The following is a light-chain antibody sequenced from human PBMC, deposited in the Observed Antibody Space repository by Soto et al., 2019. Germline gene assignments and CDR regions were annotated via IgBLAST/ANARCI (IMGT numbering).Light chain of an antibody. V-gene: IGKV3-20*01. CDR2: GAS. J-gene: IGKJ3*01. CDR3: QQYCSCPFS. Sequence: EIVLTQSPGTLSLSPGEIATLSCRASQIVSANDVAWYQQKPGQSPRLLIFGASSRATGSPDRFSGSGSGTDFTLTSSRVVPEDCVVYDGQQYCSCPFSVGRGTKVDIK. CDR1: QIVSAND.